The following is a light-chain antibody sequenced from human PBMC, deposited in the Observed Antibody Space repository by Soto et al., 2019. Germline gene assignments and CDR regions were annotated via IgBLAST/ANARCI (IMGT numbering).Light chain of an antibody. J-gene: IGLJ3*02. V-gene: IGLV1-40*01. Sequence: QSVLTQPPSVSGAPGQRVTISCTESSSNIGAGYDVHWYQQLPGTAPKLLIYGNSNRPSGVPDRFSGSKSGTSAALAITGLQGEDEADYYCQCYDSSLSGWVFGGGTKLTVL. CDR2: GNS. CDR3: QCYDSSLSGWV. CDR1: SSNIGAGYD.